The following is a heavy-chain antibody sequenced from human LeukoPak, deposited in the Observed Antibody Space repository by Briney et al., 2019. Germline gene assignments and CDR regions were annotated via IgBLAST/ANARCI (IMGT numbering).Heavy chain of an antibody. V-gene: IGHV1-24*01. J-gene: IGHJ4*02. CDR3: ATRTELWFGELYFDY. CDR2: FDPEDGET. D-gene: IGHD3-10*01. Sequence: ASVKVSCKVSGYTLTELSMHWVRQAPGKGLEWMGGFDPEDGETIYAQKFQGRVTMTEDTSTDTAYMELSSLRSEDTAVYYCATRTELWFGELYFDYWGQGTLVTVSS. CDR1: GYTLTELS.